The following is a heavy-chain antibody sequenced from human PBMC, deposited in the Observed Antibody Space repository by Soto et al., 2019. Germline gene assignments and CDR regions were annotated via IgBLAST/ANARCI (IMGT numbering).Heavy chain of an antibody. Sequence: SETLSLTCAVYGGSFSGYYWSWIRQPPGKGLEWIGEINHSGSTNYNPSLKSRVTISVDTSKNQFSLKLSSVTAADTAVYYCARRNRGVLTTLGFDYWGQGTLVTVSS. J-gene: IGHJ4*02. CDR2: INHSGST. CDR1: GGSFSGYY. CDR3: ARRNRGVLTTLGFDY. V-gene: IGHV4-34*01. D-gene: IGHD2-8*01.